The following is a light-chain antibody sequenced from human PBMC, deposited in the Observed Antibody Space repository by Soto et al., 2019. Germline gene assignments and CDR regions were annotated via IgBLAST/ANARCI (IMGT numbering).Light chain of an antibody. CDR3: TSFAGLNNFVV. Sequence: QSALTQPPSASGSPGQSITISCSGTSGDVGAYNYVSWYQQHPGRAPKLIIYDVTNRPSGVPDRFSASMSGNTASLTVSGLQAEDEADYYFTSFAGLNNFVVFGGGTKLTVL. V-gene: IGLV2-8*01. J-gene: IGLJ2*01. CDR1: SGDVGAYNY. CDR2: DVT.